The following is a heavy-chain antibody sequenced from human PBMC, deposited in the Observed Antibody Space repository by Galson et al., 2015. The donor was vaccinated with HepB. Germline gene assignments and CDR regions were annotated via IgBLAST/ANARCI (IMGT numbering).Heavy chain of an antibody. V-gene: IGHV6-1*01. CDR2: TYYRSKWYS. CDR3: ARVGGTIYYYAMDV. D-gene: IGHD2-15*01. CDR1: GDSVSNNNAA. J-gene: IGHJ6*01. Sequence: CAISGDSVSNNNAAWNWIRESPSRGLEWLGRTYYRSKWYSDYAESLRSRIIINADTSKNQISLHLKSATPEDTAVYYLARVGGTIYYYAMDVWGQGTTVTVSS.